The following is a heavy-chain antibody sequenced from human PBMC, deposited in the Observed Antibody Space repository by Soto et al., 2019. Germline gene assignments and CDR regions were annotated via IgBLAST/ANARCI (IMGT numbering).Heavy chain of an antibody. Sequence: EVQLLESGGGLVQPGGSLRLSCAASGFTFSSYAMSWVRQTPGKGLEWVSGISGGGGNAYYADSVTGRFTISRDNARNTLYLQVNSLKAAATDMYYCAKDGGAGYRFSGVAGAGLPAWGQGTLVTVSS. CDR1: GFTFSSYA. J-gene: IGHJ5*02. D-gene: IGHD6-19*01. CDR3: AKDGGAGYRFSGVAGAGLPA. V-gene: IGHV3-23*01. CDR2: ISGGGGNA.